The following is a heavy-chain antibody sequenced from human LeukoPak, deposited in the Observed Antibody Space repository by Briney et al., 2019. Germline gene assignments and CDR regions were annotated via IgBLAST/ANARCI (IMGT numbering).Heavy chain of an antibody. CDR1: GVSISSGGYY. D-gene: IGHD3-3*01. V-gene: IGHV4-31*03. CDR2: ILNSGDT. J-gene: IGHJ4*02. Sequence: SETLSLTCTVSGVSISSGGYYWSWIRQHPGKGLEWIGYILNSGDTYHNPSLKSRLTISLDTSKNQFSLKLTSVTAADTAGYYCASGDFSPGYFDYWGQGTLVTVSS. CDR3: ASGDFSPGYFDY.